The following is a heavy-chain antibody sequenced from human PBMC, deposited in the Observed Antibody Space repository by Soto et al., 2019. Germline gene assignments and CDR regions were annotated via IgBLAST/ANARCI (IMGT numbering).Heavy chain of an antibody. CDR3: ATTAPTYYYGSGSLSTLDY. J-gene: IGHJ4*02. D-gene: IGHD3-10*01. CDR2: IWYDGSNK. Sequence: GGSLRLSCAASGFTFSSYGMHWVRQAPGKGLEWVAVIWYDGSNKYYADSVKGRFTISRDNSKNTLYLQMNSLRAEDTAVYYCATTAPTYYYGSGSLSTLDYWGQGTLVTVSS. CDR1: GFTFSSYG. V-gene: IGHV3-33*01.